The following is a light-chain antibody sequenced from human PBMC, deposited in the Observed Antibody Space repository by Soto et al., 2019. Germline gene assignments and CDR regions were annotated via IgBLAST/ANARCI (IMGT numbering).Light chain of an antibody. CDR2: EVS. V-gene: IGLV2-14*01. Sequence: QSALTQPASVSGSPGQSITISCTGTSSDVGGYNYVSWYQPHPGKAPKLMIYEVSNRPSGVSNRFSGSKSGNTASLTISGLQAEDEADYYCSSYTSRSTQVFGGGTQLTVL. CDR3: SSYTSRSTQV. CDR1: SSDVGGYNY. J-gene: IGLJ3*02.